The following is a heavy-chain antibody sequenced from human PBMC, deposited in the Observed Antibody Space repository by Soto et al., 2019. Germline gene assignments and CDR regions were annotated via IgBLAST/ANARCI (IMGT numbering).Heavy chain of an antibody. CDR2: LSFDGTAE. J-gene: IGHJ4*02. D-gene: IGHD2-21*02. CDR3: ARVATRLQSMEVLEY. Sequence: QMQLVECGGGVVQPGTSLRLSCKASGFIFRDYLIHWVRQAPGKGLEWLAVLSFDGTAEYYADSTRGRFTISRDIPKSTTYLVINNVRREDTAMYYCARVATRLQSMEVLEYWGQGTLVTVPS. CDR1: GFIFRDYL. V-gene: IGHV3-30*03.